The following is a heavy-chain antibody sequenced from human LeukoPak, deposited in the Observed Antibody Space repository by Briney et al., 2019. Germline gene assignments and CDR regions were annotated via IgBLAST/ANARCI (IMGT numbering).Heavy chain of an antibody. V-gene: IGHV3-30*02. D-gene: IGHD5-12*01. J-gene: IGHJ6*03. CDR2: IRYDGSNK. CDR1: GFTFSSYG. CDR3: AKVSSGYDPSIYYYYMDV. Sequence: GGSLRLSCAASGFTFSSYGMHWVRQAPGKGLEWVAFIRYDGSNKYYADSVKGRFTISRDNSKNTLYVQMNSLRAEDTAVYYCAKVSSGYDPSIYYYYMDVWGKGTTVTVSS.